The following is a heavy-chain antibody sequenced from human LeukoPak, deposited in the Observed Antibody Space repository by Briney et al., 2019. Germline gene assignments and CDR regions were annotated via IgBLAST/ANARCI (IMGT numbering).Heavy chain of an antibody. D-gene: IGHD6-13*01. CDR3: ASEEYSSSSDY. CDR2: ISSSGSTI. CDR1: GFTFSDYD. Sequence: GGSLRLSCAASGFTFSDYDMSWIRQAPGKGLEWVSYISSSGSTIYYADSVKGRFTISRDNAKNSLYLQMNSLRAEDTAVYYCASEEYSSSSDYWGQGTLVPVSS. J-gene: IGHJ4*02. V-gene: IGHV3-11*01.